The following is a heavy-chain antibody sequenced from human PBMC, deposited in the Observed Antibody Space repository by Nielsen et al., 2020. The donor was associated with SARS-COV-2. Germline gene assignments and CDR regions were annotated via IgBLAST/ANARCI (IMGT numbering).Heavy chain of an antibody. CDR2: ISSGGSTI. D-gene: IGHD3-22*01. V-gene: IGHV3-48*03. J-gene: IGHJ3*02. CDR3: RGWLATFDI. Sequence: GESLKISCAASGFTFSNYEMNWVRQAPGKGLEWVSYISSGGSTIKYADSVKGRFTISRDNAKNSIYLQMNSLRAEDTAVYYCRGWLATFDIWGQGTLVTVSS. CDR1: GFTFSNYE.